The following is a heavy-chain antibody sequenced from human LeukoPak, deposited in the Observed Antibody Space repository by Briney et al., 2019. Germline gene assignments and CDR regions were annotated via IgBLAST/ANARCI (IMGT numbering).Heavy chain of an antibody. D-gene: IGHD6-19*01. CDR1: GGTFSSYA. CDR3: ARDLGSSGWYQRGLDY. Sequence: ASVKVSCKASGGTFSSYAISWVRQAPGQGLEWMGGVIPIFGTANYAQKFQGRVTITADESTSTAYMELSSLRSEDTAVYYCARDLGSSGWYQRGLDYWGQGTLVTVSS. CDR2: VIPIFGTA. V-gene: IGHV1-69*13. J-gene: IGHJ4*02.